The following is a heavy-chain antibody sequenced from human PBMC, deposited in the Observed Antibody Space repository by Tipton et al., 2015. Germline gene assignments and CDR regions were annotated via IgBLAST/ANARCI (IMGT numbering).Heavy chain of an antibody. CDR2: ISSSGGST. J-gene: IGHJ4*02. CDR1: GFTFSTYG. CDR3: AKGLLLWFGMSDY. D-gene: IGHD3-10*01. V-gene: IGHV3-23*01. Sequence: SLRLSCAASGFTFSTYGMHWVRQAPGKGLEWVSGISSSGGSTYYTDSVKGRFTISRDNPKNTLYLQMNSLRAEDTAVYYCAKGLLLWFGMSDYWGRGTLVTVSS.